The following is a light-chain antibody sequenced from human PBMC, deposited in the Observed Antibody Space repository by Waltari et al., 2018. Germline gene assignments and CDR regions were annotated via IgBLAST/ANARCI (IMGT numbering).Light chain of an antibody. CDR1: SSDVGSHKF. CDR3: FSYRSTFPWV. J-gene: IGLJ3*02. Sequence: QSALTQPASMSGSPGKSITHSCTGTSSDVGSHKFVPWYQQHPGKTPKLIIYDVRIRPLGVSNRFSGSKSGNTASLTISGLQAEDEADYYCFSYRSTFPWVFGGGTKVTVL. CDR2: DVR. V-gene: IGLV2-14*03.